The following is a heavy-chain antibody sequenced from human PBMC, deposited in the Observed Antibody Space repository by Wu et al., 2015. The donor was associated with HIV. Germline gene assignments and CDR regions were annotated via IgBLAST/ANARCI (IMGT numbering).Heavy chain of an antibody. Sequence: QAQLVQSGAEVKRPGASVRVSCKASGGTFSSNVITWVRQAPGQGLEWMGGIIPSFATPNYAQKFQGRVTISTDESTSTAYMELSSLRSEDTAVYYCARGKGSGRYYYYYGMDVWGQGTTVTVSS. CDR1: GGTFSSNV. CDR2: IIPSFATP. J-gene: IGHJ6*02. V-gene: IGHV1-69*05. CDR3: ARGKGSGRYYYYYGMDV. D-gene: IGHD3-10*01.